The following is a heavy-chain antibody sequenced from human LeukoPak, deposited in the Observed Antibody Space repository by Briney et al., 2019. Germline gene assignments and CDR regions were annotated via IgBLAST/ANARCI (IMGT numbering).Heavy chain of an antibody. CDR2: MNPNSGNT. V-gene: IGHV1-8*01. Sequence: ASVKVSCKASGYTFTSYDINCVRQAAGQGLEWMGWMNPNSGNTGYAQKFQGRVTMTRNTSISTAYMELSSLRSEDTAVYYCARTSVTRDAFDIWGQGTMVTVSS. J-gene: IGHJ3*02. D-gene: IGHD3-16*02. CDR3: ARTSVTRDAFDI. CDR1: GYTFTSYD.